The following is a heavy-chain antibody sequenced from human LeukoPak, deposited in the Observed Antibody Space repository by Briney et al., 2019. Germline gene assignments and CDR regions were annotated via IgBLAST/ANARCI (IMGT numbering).Heavy chain of an antibody. Sequence: GGSLRLSCAASGFTFSSYSMSWIRQAPGKGLEWVSYISSSSSYTNYADSVKGRFTISRDNAKNSLYLQMNSLRAEDTAVYYCASAGYSSSFYDYWGQGTLVTVSS. V-gene: IGHV3-21*05. J-gene: IGHJ4*02. CDR2: ISSSSSYT. CDR3: ASAGYSSSFYDY. CDR1: GFTFSSYS. D-gene: IGHD6-13*01.